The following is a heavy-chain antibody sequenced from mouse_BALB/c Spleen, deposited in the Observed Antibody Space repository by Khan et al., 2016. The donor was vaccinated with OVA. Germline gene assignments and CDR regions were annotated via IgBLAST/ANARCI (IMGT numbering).Heavy chain of an antibody. V-gene: IGHV1S137*01. J-gene: IGHJ3*01. CDR3: TRGGGGNRFAY. CDR2: ISTYYGDA. Sequence: QIQLVQSGAELVRPGVSVKISCKGSGYTFTDFTMHWVKLSHAMSLEWIGVISTYYGDATYNQKFKDKATMTVDKSSSTAYMELARLTSEDSAIXYCTRGGGGNRFAYWGQGTLVTVSA. CDR1: GYTFTDFT.